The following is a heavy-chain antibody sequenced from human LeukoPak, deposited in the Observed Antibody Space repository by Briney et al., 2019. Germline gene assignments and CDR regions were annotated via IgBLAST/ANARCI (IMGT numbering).Heavy chain of an antibody. CDR2: ISGSGGST. J-gene: IGHJ5*02. CDR3: AKKVDCSSTSCYGPWFDP. CDR1: GFTFSSYA. V-gene: IGHV3-23*01. Sequence: PGASLRLSCAAFGFTFSSYAMSWVRQAPGKGLEWVSAISGSGGSTYYADSVKGRFTISRDNSKNTLYLQMNSLRAEDTAVYYCAKKVDCSSTSCYGPWFDPWGQGTLVTVSS. D-gene: IGHD2-2*01.